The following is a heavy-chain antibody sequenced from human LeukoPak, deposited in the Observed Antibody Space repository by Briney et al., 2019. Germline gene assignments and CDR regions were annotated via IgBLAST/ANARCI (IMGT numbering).Heavy chain of an antibody. Sequence: GGSLRLSCAASRFTFSSYGMYWVRQAPGKGLEWVAVISYDGAKIYYAESVKGRFIISRDNSENTLYLQMNSLRAEDTAVYYCARVKGWGSSGGFDYWGQGTLVTVSS. CDR2: ISYDGAKI. J-gene: IGHJ4*02. CDR1: RFTFSSYG. D-gene: IGHD7-27*01. CDR3: ARVKGWGSSGGFDY. V-gene: IGHV3-30*03.